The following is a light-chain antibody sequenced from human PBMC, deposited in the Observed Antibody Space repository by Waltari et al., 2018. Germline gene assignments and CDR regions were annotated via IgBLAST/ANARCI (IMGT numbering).Light chain of an antibody. CDR3: QQYDHWPWT. V-gene: IGKV3D-15*01. CDR2: GTS. CDR1: QSVRST. Sequence: DIVMTQSPATLSLSPGESATLACRASQSVRSTFAWFQQKPGQPPRLLIYGTSTRATGIPARFSVSGSGTEFSLTISSLQPEDFATYYCQQYDHWPWTFGQGTRVEAK. J-gene: IGKJ1*01.